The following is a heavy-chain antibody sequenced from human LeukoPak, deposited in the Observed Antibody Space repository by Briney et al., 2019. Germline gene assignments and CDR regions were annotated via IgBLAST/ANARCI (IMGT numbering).Heavy chain of an antibody. CDR1: GGTFSSYT. CDR2: IIPILGIA. Sequence: SVKVSCKASGGTFSSYTISWVRQAPGQGLEWMGRIIPILGIANYAQKFQGRVTITADKSTSTAYMELSSLRSEETAVYYCARGEQLRSFDPWGQGTLVTVSS. V-gene: IGHV1-69*02. CDR3: ARGEQLRSFDP. J-gene: IGHJ5*02. D-gene: IGHD6-6*01.